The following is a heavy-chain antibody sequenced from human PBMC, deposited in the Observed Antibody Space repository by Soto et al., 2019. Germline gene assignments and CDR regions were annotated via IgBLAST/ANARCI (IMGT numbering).Heavy chain of an antibody. V-gene: IGHV4-34*01. CDR2: INHSGST. D-gene: IGHD3-16*02. CDR3: AREGGYDYVWGSYRPLPLDY. CDR1: GGSFSGYY. J-gene: IGHJ4*02. Sequence: LTCAVYGGSFSGYYWSWIRQPPGKGLEWIGEINHSGSTNYNPSLKSRVTISVDTSKNQFSLKLSSVTAADTAVYYCAREGGYDYVWGSYRPLPLDYWGQGTLVTVSS.